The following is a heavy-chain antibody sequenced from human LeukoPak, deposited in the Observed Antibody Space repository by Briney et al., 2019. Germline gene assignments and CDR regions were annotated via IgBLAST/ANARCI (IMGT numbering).Heavy chain of an antibody. V-gene: IGHV1-18*01. D-gene: IGHD1-26*01. CDR1: GYTFTSYG. Sequence: ASVKVSCKASGYTFTSYGISWVRQAPGQGLEWMGWISAYNGNTNYAQKLQGRVTMTTDTPTSTAYMELRSLRSDDTAVYYCARDPPLVGATARFGDYWGQGTLVTVSS. J-gene: IGHJ4*02. CDR3: ARDPPLVGATARFGDY. CDR2: ISAYNGNT.